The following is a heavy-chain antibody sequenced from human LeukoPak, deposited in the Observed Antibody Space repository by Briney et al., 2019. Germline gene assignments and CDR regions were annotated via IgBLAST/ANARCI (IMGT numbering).Heavy chain of an antibody. CDR3: ARIYGDYTYYYYYMDV. D-gene: IGHD4-17*01. Sequence: GGSLRLSCAASGFTVSSNYMSWVCQAPGKGLEWVSVIYSGGSTYYADSVKGRFTISRDNSKNTLYLQMNSLRAEDTAVYYCARIYGDYTYYYYYMDVWGKGTTVTVSS. V-gene: IGHV3-53*01. CDR2: IYSGGST. J-gene: IGHJ6*03. CDR1: GFTVSSNY.